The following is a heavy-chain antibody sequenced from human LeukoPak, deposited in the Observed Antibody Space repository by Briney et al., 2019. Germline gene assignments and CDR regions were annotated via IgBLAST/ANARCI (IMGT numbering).Heavy chain of an antibody. V-gene: IGHV3-30*02. J-gene: IGHJ4*02. CDR3: AKDPISGSYPFDY. D-gene: IGHD1-26*01. Sequence: PGGSLRLSCAASGFTFSTYGMHWVRQAPGKGLEWVSFIRYDGTNKYYTDSVKGRFTISRDNSKNTLYLQMNSLRLEDTAVYYCAKDPISGSYPFDYWGQGTLVTVSS. CDR2: IRYDGTNK. CDR1: GFTFSTYG.